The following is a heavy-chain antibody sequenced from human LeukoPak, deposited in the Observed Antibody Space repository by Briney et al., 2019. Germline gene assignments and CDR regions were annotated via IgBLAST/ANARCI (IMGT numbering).Heavy chain of an antibody. Sequence: GGSLRLSCAASGFTFSNYWMHWVRQAPGKGLVWVSRINSDGSSTGYADSVKGRFTISRDNAKNTLSLQMNSLRAEDTAVYYCARDYDFWSGFFDYWGQGTLVTVSS. D-gene: IGHD3-3*01. J-gene: IGHJ4*02. CDR3: ARDYDFWSGFFDY. CDR2: INSDGSST. CDR1: GFTFSNYW. V-gene: IGHV3-74*01.